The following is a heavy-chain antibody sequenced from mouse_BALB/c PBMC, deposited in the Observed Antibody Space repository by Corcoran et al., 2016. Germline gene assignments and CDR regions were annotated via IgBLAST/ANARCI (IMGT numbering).Heavy chain of an antibody. CDR1: GYSFTGYY. CDR2: INPYNGAT. J-gene: IGHJ3*01. V-gene: IGHV1-26*01. Sequence: EVQLQQSGPELVKPGASVKISCKASGYSFTGYYMHWVRQSHVKSLEWIGRINPYNGATSYNQNFKDKASLTVDKSSSTAYMELHSLTSEDSAVYYCAREGDLLRFAYWGQGTLVTVSA. D-gene: IGHD2-1*01. CDR3: AREGDLLRFAY.